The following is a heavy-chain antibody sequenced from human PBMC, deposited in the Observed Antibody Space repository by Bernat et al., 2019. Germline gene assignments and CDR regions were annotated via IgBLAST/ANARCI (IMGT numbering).Heavy chain of an antibody. CDR1: GGSISSYY. Sequence: QVQLQESGPGLVKPSETLSLTCTVSGGSISSYYWSWIRQPPGKGLEWIGYIYYSGSTNYNPSLKSRVTISVDTSKNRFSLKLSSVTAADTAVYYCASARGYCSGGSCYPDGPYYFDYWGQGTLVTVSS. J-gene: IGHJ4*02. V-gene: IGHV4-59*01. CDR3: ASARGYCSGGSCYPDGPYYFDY. CDR2: IYYSGST. D-gene: IGHD2-15*01.